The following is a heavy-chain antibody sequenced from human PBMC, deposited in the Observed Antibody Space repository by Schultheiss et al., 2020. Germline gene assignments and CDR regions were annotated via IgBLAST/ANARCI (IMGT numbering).Heavy chain of an antibody. V-gene: IGHV4-4*02. CDR2: IYYSGST. Sequence: GSLRLSCAASGFTFSRYWMSWVRQPPGKGLEWIGSIYYSGSTNYNPSLKSRVTISVDKSKNQFSLKLSSVTAADTAMYYCARLEIRFLEWLLPYFDYWGQGSLVTVS. D-gene: IGHD3-3*01. CDR1: GFTFSRYW. J-gene: IGHJ4*02. CDR3: ARLEIRFLEWLLPYFDY.